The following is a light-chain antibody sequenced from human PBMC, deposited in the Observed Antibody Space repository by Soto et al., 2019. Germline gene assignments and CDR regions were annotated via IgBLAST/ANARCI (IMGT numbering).Light chain of an antibody. CDR3: QQYNSYST. J-gene: IGKJ1*01. Sequence: DIQMTQSPSTLSGSVGDRVTITCRASQTISSWLAWYQQKPGKAPKLLIYHAYSLESGVPSRFSGSGSGTEFTLTISSLQPDDFATYYCQQYNSYSTFGQGTKVDIK. CDR2: HAY. V-gene: IGKV1-5*01. CDR1: QTISSW.